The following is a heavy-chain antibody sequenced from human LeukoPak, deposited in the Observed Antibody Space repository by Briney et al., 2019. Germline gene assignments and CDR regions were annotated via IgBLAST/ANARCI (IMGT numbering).Heavy chain of an antibody. J-gene: IGHJ6*03. Sequence: ALRLSCAASGFTFDDYAMHWVRQAPGKGLEWVSGISWNSGSIGYADSVKGRFTISRDNAKNSLYLQMSSLRAEDTAVYYCAKGGGFDWLNYYYMDVWGKGTTVIISS. CDR2: ISWNSGSI. CDR3: AKGGGFDWLNYYYMDV. D-gene: IGHD3-9*01. CDR1: GFTFDDYA. V-gene: IGHV3-9*01.